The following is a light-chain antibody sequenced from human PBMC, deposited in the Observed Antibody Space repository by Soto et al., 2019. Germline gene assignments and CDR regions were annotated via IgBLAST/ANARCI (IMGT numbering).Light chain of an antibody. CDR3: QKYNSAPWT. CDR1: QDISNY. Sequence: DIQMTQSPSSLSASVGDRVTITCLASQDISNYLNWYQQKPGKVPKLLIYAASTLQSGVPSRFSGSGSGTDFTLTISSLQPEDVATYYCQKYNSAPWTFGQGTKVDIK. V-gene: IGKV1-27*01. CDR2: AAS. J-gene: IGKJ1*01.